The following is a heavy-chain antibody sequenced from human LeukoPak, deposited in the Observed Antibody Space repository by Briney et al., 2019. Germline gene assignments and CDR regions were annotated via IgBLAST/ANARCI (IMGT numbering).Heavy chain of an antibody. CDR2: IYPGDSDT. Sequence: GESLKISCKGSGYSFTNYWIDWVRQMPGKGLEWMGIIYPGDSDTRYSPSFQGQVTISADKSISTAYLQWSSLKASDTAMYYCARHPHYYDSSGYYYYIDYWGQGTLVTVSS. V-gene: IGHV5-51*01. J-gene: IGHJ4*02. CDR1: GYSFTNYW. D-gene: IGHD3-22*01. CDR3: ARHPHYYDSSGYYYYIDY.